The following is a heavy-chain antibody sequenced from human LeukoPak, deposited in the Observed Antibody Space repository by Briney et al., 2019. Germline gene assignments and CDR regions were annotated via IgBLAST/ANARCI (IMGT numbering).Heavy chain of an antibody. Sequence: ASVKVSCKASGYTFTGYYMHWVRQAPGQGLEWMGWINPNSGGTNYAQKFQGRVTMTRDTSISTAYMELSRLRSDDTAVYYCARDPTPDYYDSSGYFFDYWGQGTLVTVSS. J-gene: IGHJ4*02. CDR2: INPNSGGT. D-gene: IGHD3-22*01. CDR3: ARDPTPDYYDSSGYFFDY. V-gene: IGHV1-2*02. CDR1: GYTFTGYY.